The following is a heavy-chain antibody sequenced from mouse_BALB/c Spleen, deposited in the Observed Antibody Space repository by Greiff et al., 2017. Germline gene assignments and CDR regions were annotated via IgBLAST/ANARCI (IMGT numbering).Heavy chain of an antibody. CDR2: IYPSDSYT. Sequence: VQLQQPGAELVRPGASVKLSCKASGYTFTSYWINWVKQRPGQGLEWIGNIYPSDSYTNYNQKFKDKDTLTVDKSSSTAYMQLSSPTSEDSAVYYCTSEFAYWGQGTLVTVSA. CDR3: TSEFAY. V-gene: IGHV1-69*02. CDR1: GYTFTSYW. J-gene: IGHJ3*01.